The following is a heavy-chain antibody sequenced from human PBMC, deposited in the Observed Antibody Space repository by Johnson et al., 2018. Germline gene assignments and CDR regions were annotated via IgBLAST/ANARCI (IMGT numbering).Heavy chain of an antibody. D-gene: IGHD5-24*01. CDR1: GFMFSNYG. Sequence: QVQLVESGGGVVKPGRSLTLSCAASGFMFSNYGMHWVRQAPGKGLEWVAVIWYDGSQKYYADSLKGRFTISRDNSKNTLHLQINSLRVEEPAVYYCARWDMATIKGYGMDVWGQGTTVTVSS. CDR2: IWYDGSQK. J-gene: IGHJ6*02. V-gene: IGHV3-33*01. CDR3: ARWDMATIKGYGMDV.